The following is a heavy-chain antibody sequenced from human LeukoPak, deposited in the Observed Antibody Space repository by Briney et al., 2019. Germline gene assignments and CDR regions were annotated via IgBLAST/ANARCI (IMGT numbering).Heavy chain of an antibody. J-gene: IGHJ3*02. CDR2: IYYSGST. CDR1: GGSVSSGSYY. CDR3: ARGKESYGFGPFDI. D-gene: IGHD5-18*01. Sequence: SETLSLTCTVSGGSVSSGSYYWSWIRQPPGKGLEWIGYIYYSGSTNYNPSLKSRVTISVDTSKNQFSLKLSSVTAADTAVYYCARGKESYGFGPFDIWGQGTMVTVSS. V-gene: IGHV4-61*01.